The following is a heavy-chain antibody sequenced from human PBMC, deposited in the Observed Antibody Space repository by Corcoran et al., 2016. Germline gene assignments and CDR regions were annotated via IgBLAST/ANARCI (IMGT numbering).Heavy chain of an antibody. V-gene: IGHV3-15*02. Sequence: EVQLVESGGTLVKPGASLRLSCVASGFTFSNAWMSWVRQSPGKGLEWLGRIKSKTHAGTTDYAAPVKGRFTISRDDSTNTLWLQMSSLKSEDTAVYHWATGPVVNSYDRSVPQYKSYAFDIWGRVTTVIVSS. CDR1: GFTFSNAW. CDR2: IKSKTHAGTT. J-gene: IGHJ3*02. CDR3: ATGPVVNSYDRSVPQYKSYAFDI. D-gene: IGHD3-22*01.